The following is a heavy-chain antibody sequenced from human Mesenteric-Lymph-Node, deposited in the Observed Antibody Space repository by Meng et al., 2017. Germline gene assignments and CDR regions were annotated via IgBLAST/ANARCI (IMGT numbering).Heavy chain of an antibody. CDR2: INPNSGAT. CDR3: ARGRSFYGSGNYLNY. D-gene: IGHD3-10*01. V-gene: IGHV1-2*06. J-gene: IGHJ4*02. Sequence: ASVKVSCKASGYTFTSYDINWVRQATGQGLEWMGRINPNSGATNYAQKFQGRVTMTRDTSISTAYMELSTLRSDDTAVYYCARGRSFYGSGNYLNYWGQGTLVTVSS. CDR1: GYTFTSYD.